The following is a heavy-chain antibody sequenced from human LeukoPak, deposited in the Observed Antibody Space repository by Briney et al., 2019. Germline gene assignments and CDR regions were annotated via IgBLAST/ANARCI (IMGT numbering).Heavy chain of an antibody. CDR3: ARPRTTVIYDAFDL. J-gene: IGHJ3*01. CDR2: IYYSGST. Sequence: SSETLSLTCTVSGGSISSGDYYWSWIRQPPGKGLEWIGYIYYSGSTYYNPSLKSRVTISVDTSKNQFSLKLSSVTAADTAVYYCARPRTTVIYDAFDLWGQGTMVTVSS. D-gene: IGHD4-11*01. V-gene: IGHV4-30-4*01. CDR1: GGSISSGDYY.